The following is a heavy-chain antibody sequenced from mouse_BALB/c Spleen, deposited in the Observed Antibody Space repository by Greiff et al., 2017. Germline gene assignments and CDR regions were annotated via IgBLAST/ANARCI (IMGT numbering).Heavy chain of an antibody. CDR2: IWAGGST. Sequence: QGVESGPGPVAPSQSLSITRPVSGFSFTSYGVHWVRQPPGKGLEWLGVIWAGGSTNYNSALMSRLSISKDNSKSQVFLKMNSLQTDDTAMYYYARVYYDYDGAYWGQGTLVTVSA. CDR3: ARVYYDYDGAY. CDR1: GFSFTSYG. J-gene: IGHJ3*01. V-gene: IGHV2-9*02. D-gene: IGHD2-4*01.